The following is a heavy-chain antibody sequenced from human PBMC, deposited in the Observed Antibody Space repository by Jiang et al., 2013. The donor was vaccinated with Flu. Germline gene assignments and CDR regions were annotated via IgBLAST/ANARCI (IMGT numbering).Heavy chain of an antibody. CDR2: IYYSGIT. CDR3: ARGVGYYGSGSFLGY. CDR1: GGSVSSGSYY. V-gene: IGHV4-61*01. D-gene: IGHD3-10*01. Sequence: LLKPSETLSLTCTVSGGSVSSGSYYWSWIRQPPGKGLEWIGYIYYSGITNYNPSLKSRVTISVDTSKNQFSLKLTSVTAADTAVYYCARGVGYYGSGSFLGYWGQGTLVTVSS. J-gene: IGHJ4*02.